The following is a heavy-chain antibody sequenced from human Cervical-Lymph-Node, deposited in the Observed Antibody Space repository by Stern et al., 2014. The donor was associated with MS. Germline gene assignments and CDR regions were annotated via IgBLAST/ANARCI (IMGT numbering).Heavy chain of an antibody. CDR1: GGTFSSSD. CDR3: ALGGFGHYFEY. Sequence: VQRGQSGAELHKPGSSGKVPCRASGGTFSSSDIGWGGQAPGQGLEGMGSIIRIIGTANYAQKYQGRVTITADESTSPAYMELSSLRSEDTAIYYCALGGFGHYFEYWGQGTLVTVSS. J-gene: IGHJ4*02. CDR2: IIRIIGTA. D-gene: IGHD3-10*01. V-gene: IGHV1-69*18.